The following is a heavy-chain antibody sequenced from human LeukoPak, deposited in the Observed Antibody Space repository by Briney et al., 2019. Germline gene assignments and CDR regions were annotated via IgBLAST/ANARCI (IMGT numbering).Heavy chain of an antibody. J-gene: IGHJ6*02. D-gene: IGHD3-10*01. CDR1: GFTFSDYG. Sequence: QPGGSLRLSCAASGFTFSDYGMHWVRQAPGKGLEWVAVISHDGRTEFYADSVKGRFTISRDSSQNTLYLQMNDLRGEDTAAYYCAKDKPLRERARRAIDSGIVYYYYGMDVWGQGTTVTVSS. V-gene: IGHV3-30*18. CDR3: AKDKPLRERARRAIDSGIVYYYYGMDV. CDR2: ISHDGRTE.